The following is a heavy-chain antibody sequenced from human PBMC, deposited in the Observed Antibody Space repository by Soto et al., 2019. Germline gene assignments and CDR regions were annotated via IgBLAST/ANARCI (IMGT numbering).Heavy chain of an antibody. J-gene: IGHJ5*02. CDR1: GFIFSSYA. Sequence: ELQLLESGGGLVQPGGSLRLSCAASGFIFSSYAMSWVRQAPGKGLEWVSAISGSGISTYYADSVKGRFTISRDNSKNTRYLQINSLRAEDTAVYYCAKETISPSCCNWSDPWGQGTLVTVSS. V-gene: IGHV3-23*01. D-gene: IGHD2-2*01. CDR3: AKETISPSCCNWSDP. CDR2: ISGSGIST.